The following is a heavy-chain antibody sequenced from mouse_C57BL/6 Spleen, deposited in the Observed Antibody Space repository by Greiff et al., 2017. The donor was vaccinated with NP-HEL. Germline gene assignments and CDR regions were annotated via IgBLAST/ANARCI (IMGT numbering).Heavy chain of an antibody. CDR3: ARQDYGSSYGYFDV. J-gene: IGHJ1*03. Sequence: QVQLQQSGAELVKPGASVKISCKASGYAFSSYWMNWVKQRPGTGLEWIGQIYPGDGDTNYNGKFKGKATLTADKSSSTAYMQLSSLTSEDSAVYFCARQDYGSSYGYFDVWGTGTTVTVSS. CDR2: IYPGDGDT. CDR1: GYAFSSYW. D-gene: IGHD1-1*01. V-gene: IGHV1-80*01.